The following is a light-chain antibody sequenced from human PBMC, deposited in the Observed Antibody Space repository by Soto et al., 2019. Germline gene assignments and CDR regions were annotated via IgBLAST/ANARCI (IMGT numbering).Light chain of an antibody. CDR3: QTWDSGMV. CDR2: LNSDGSH. CDR1: NGHNTNA. V-gene: IGLV4-69*01. Sequence: QSVLTQSPSASASLGASGKLTCTLSNGHNTNAIAWHQQRPEKGPRYLMKLNSDGSHSRGGGTPDRFSGSSSGAERYLTFSELQDEDEADYYCQTWDSGMVFGGGTKVTVL. J-gene: IGLJ2*01.